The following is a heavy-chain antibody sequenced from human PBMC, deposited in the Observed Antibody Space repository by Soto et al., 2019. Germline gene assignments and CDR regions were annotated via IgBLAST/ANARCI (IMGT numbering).Heavy chain of an antibody. CDR1: GDSVNSGNYY. Sequence: QVQLQESGPGLVKPSETLSLTCTVSGDSVNSGNYYWSWIRQPPGTGLEWIGYINYSGSTTYNPSLKSRVTLSVATSKHHFSLNPTSVPAADTPVYSCAGDPPIAAHWGQGRLVTVSS. J-gene: IGHJ4*02. CDR3: AGDPPIAAH. CDR2: INYSGST. D-gene: IGHD6-6*01. V-gene: IGHV4-61*03.